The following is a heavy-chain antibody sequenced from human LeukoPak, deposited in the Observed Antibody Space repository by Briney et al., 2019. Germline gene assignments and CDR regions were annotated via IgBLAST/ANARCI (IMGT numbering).Heavy chain of an antibody. CDR3: ARGYGSGSYNNFNR. CDR2: IYYSGST. J-gene: IGHJ4*02. V-gene: IGHV4-59*01. D-gene: IGHD3-10*01. Sequence: PSETLSLTCTVSGGSISSYYWSWIRQPPGKGLEWIGYIYYSGSTNYNPSLKNRLTILVDTSKNQFSLMLTSVTAADTAVYYCARGYGSGSYNNFNRWGQGLLVAVSS. CDR1: GGSISSYY.